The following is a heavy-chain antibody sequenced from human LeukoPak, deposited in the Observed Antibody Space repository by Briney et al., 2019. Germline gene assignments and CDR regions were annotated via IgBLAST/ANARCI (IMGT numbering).Heavy chain of an antibody. Sequence: GASVKVSCKASGYTFTGYYMHWVRQAPGQGLEWMGWINPNSGGTNYAQKFQGRVTMTRDTSISTAYMELSSLRSEDTAVYYCARVIAARQQVDYWGQGTLVTVSS. V-gene: IGHV1-2*02. CDR2: INPNSGGT. CDR1: GYTFTGYY. J-gene: IGHJ4*02. D-gene: IGHD6-6*01. CDR3: ARVIAARQQVDY.